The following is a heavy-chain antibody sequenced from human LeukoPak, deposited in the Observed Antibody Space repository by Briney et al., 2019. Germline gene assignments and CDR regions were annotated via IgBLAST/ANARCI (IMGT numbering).Heavy chain of an antibody. CDR3: ARDYIVVVPAAISSWFDP. V-gene: IGHV4-34*01. Sequence: SETLSLTCAVYGGSFSGYYWSWIRQPPGKGLEWIGEINHSGSTNYNPSLKSRVTISVDTSKNQFSLKLSSVTAADTAVYYCARDYIVVVPAAISSWFDPWGQGTLVTVSS. CDR1: GGSFSGYY. J-gene: IGHJ5*02. CDR2: INHSGST. D-gene: IGHD2-2*02.